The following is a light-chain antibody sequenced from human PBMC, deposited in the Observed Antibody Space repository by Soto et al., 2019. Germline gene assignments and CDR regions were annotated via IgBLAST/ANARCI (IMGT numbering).Light chain of an antibody. J-gene: IGKJ4*01. Sequence: EIVLTQSPATLSLSPGESATLSCRASQSVNTYLAWYQQKPGQAPRLLIFDASNRATGVPARFSGSGSGTDFPLTISSLEPEDFAVYYCQQRSNWVSFGGGTKVEIK. CDR3: QQRSNWVS. CDR1: QSVNTY. V-gene: IGKV3-11*01. CDR2: DAS.